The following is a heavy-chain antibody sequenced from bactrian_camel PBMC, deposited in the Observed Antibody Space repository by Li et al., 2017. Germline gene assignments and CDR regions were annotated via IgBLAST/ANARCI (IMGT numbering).Heavy chain of an antibody. D-gene: IGHD3*01. CDR2: ISGDGTT. V-gene: IGHV3S56*01. CDR1: RSTYSRFC. Sequence: HVQLVESGGGSVQAGGSLRLSCIASRSTYSRFCMGWFRQAPGKESEGIATISGDGTTTYADSVKGRFTVSEDNAKYTAYLQMDNLEPEDTAMYYCAVDTSRRCTAARLLFGLLALDALNWGQGTQVTVS. J-gene: IGHJ4*01. CDR3: AVDTSRRCTAARLLFGLLALDALN.